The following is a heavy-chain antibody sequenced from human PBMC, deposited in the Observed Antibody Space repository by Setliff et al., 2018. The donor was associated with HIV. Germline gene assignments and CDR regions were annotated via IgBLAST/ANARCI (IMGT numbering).Heavy chain of an antibody. CDR2: IIPIFGTA. D-gene: IGHD6-19*01. CDR3: ARAVAGEGWFDP. Sequence: ASVKVSCKASGGTFSSYAISWVRQAPGQGLEWMGGIIPIFGTANYAQKCQGRVAITADESTSTAYMELSSLRSEDTAVYYCARAVAGEGWFDPWGQGTLVTSPQ. CDR1: GGTFSSYA. V-gene: IGHV1-69*13. J-gene: IGHJ5*02.